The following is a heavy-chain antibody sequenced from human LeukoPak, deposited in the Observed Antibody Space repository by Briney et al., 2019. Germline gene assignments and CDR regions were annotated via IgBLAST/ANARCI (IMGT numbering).Heavy chain of an antibody. CDR1: GFTFSSYA. CDR2: ISGSGGST. V-gene: IGHV3-23*01. J-gene: IGHJ5*02. D-gene: IGHD3-22*01. Sequence: GGSLRLSCAASGFTFSSYAMSWVRQAPGKGLEWVSAISGSGGSTYYADSVKGRFTISRDNAKNSLYLQMNSLRAEDTAVYYCASDVYYYDSSKNWFDPWGQGTLVTVSS. CDR3: ASDVYYYDSSKNWFDP.